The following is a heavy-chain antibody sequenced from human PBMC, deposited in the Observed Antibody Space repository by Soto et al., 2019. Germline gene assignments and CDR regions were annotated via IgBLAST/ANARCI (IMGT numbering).Heavy chain of an antibody. V-gene: IGHV4-39*01. CDR1: GGSVSSSSYY. CDR3: ARRSYYGSGSYSVDY. Sequence: SETLSLTCTVSGGSVSSSSYYWGWIRQPPGKGLEWIGSIYYSGSTYYNPSLKSRVTISVDTSKNQFSLKLSSVTAADTAVYYCARRSYYGSGSYSVDYWGQGTLVTVSS. CDR2: IYYSGST. D-gene: IGHD3-10*01. J-gene: IGHJ4*02.